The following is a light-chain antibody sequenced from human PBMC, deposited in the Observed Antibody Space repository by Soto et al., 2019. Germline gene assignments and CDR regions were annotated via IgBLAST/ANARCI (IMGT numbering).Light chain of an antibody. CDR1: QSVSSN. J-gene: IGKJ3*01. CDR3: QQYNTWPLT. V-gene: IGKV3-15*01. Sequence: ETVMTQSPATLSVSPGERATLSCRASQSVSSNLAWYQQKPGQAPRLLIYDASNRATGIPARFSGSGSGTEFTLTISSLQSEDFAVYYCQQYNTWPLTFGPGTKVDIK. CDR2: DAS.